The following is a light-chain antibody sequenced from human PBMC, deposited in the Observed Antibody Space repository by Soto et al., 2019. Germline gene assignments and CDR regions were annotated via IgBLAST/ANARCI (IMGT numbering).Light chain of an antibody. CDR3: QQYNDWPPRWM. Sequence: EIVMTQSPATLSVSPGERATLSCRASQSVSTYLAWYQQKPGQAPRLLIYSASTRATGIPARFSGGGSGTEFTLTISSLQPEDFAVYICQQYNDWPPRWMVGQGTKVEIK. CDR1: QSVSTY. CDR2: SAS. J-gene: IGKJ1*01. V-gene: IGKV3-15*01.